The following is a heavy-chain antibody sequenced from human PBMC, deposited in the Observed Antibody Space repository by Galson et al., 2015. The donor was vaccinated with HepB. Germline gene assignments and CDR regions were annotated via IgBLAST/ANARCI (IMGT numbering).Heavy chain of an antibody. CDR3: ARGDTVYDALDI. CDR2: ISAYNGNT. Sequence: QSGAEVKKPGESLKISCKGSGYSFSSYGITWVRQAPGQGLEWMGWISAYNGNTKYAQKVQGRVTVTTDTSTSTAYMELRSLRSDDTAVYYCARGDTVYDALDIWGQGTMVTVSS. D-gene: IGHD2-8*01. V-gene: IGHV1-18*04. J-gene: IGHJ3*02. CDR1: GYSFSSYG.